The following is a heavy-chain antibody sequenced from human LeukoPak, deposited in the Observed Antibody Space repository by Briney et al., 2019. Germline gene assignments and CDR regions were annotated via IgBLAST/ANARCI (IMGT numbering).Heavy chain of an antibody. D-gene: IGHD3-10*01. CDR2: IVVGSGNT. CDR1: GFTLTSSA. CDR3: AAEVISSDNWFDP. V-gene: IGHV1-58*02. J-gene: IGHJ5*02. Sequence: GTSVKVSCKASGFTLTSSAMQWVRQARGQRLEWIGWIVVGSGNTNYAQKFQERVTITRDMSTSTAYMELSSLRSEDTAVYYCAAEVISSDNWFDPWGQGTLVTVSS.